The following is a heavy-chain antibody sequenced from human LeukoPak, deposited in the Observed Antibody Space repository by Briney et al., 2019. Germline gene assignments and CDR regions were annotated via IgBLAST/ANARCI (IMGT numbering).Heavy chain of an antibody. J-gene: IGHJ2*01. CDR3: ARVKVVTTSQYFDL. CDR1: GGSFSGYY. Sequence: SETLSLTCAVYGGSFSGYYWSWIRQPPGKGLERIGEINHSGSTNYNPSLKSRLTMSLDASENQFSLKLSSVTAADTAVYYCARVKVVTTSQYFDLWGRGILVTVSS. CDR2: INHSGST. D-gene: IGHD2-21*02. V-gene: IGHV4-34*09.